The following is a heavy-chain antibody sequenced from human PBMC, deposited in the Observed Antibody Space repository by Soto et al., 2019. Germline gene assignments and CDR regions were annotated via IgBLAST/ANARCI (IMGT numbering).Heavy chain of an antibody. CDR1: GESVSSNTAA. Sequence: SQTLSLTFVISGESVSSNTAAWNWIRSSPSRGLEWLGRTYYRSNWRHDYAVSVKSRITVNPDTSKNHFSLQLNSVTPDDTAVYYCARGVAGSGFDLWGQGTLVTVSS. V-gene: IGHV6-1*01. CDR2: TYYRSNWRH. J-gene: IGHJ4*02. D-gene: IGHD6-19*01. CDR3: ARGVAGSGFDL.